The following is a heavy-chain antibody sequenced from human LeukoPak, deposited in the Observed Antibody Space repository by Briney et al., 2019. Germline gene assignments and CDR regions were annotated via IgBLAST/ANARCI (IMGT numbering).Heavy chain of an antibody. V-gene: IGHV1-3*01. Sequence: ASVKVSCKASGYTFTSYAMHWVRQAPGQRLEWMGWINAGNGNTKYSQKFQGRVTITRDTSASTAYMELSSLRSEDTAVYYCARDADPSYSSSWDWFDPWGQGTLVTVSS. CDR1: GYTFTSYA. CDR2: INAGNGNT. CDR3: ARDADPSYSSSWDWFDP. J-gene: IGHJ5*02. D-gene: IGHD6-13*01.